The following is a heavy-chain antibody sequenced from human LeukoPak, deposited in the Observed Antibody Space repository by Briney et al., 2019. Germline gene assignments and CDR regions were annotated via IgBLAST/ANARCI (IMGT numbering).Heavy chain of an antibody. V-gene: IGHV1-24*01. J-gene: IGHJ4*02. CDR3: ATLSSSWHDDY. CDR1: GYTVTELS. CDR2: FDPEDGET. Sequence: ASVKVSCKVSGYTVTELSMHWVRQAPGKGFEWMGGFDPEDGETIYAQKFQGRVAMTEDTSTDTAYMELSSLRSEDTAVYYCATLSSSWHDDYWGQGTLVTVSP. D-gene: IGHD6-13*01.